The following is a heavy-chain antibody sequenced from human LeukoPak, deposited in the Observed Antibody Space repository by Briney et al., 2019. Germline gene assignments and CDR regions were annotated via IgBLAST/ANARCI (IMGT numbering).Heavy chain of an antibody. V-gene: IGHV3-9*01. CDR2: ISWNSGNI. CDR3: AKDVGGSWSPLDY. D-gene: IGHD6-13*01. Sequence: QSGGSLRLSCAASGFTFNDFAMHWVRQAPGKGLEWVSGISWNSGNIGYADSVKGRFTVSRDNAKKSLFLQMNSLRPEDTALYYCAKDVGGSWSPLDYWGQGTLVTVSS. J-gene: IGHJ4*01. CDR1: GFTFNDFA.